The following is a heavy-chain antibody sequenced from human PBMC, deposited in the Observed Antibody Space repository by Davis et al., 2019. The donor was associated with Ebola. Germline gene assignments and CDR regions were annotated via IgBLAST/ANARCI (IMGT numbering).Heavy chain of an antibody. J-gene: IGHJ6*02. V-gene: IGHV5-51*01. D-gene: IGHD5-18*01. Sequence: KVSCKGSGYNFSYYWIAWVRQMPGKGLEWMGIIYPADSDTRYSQTLQGQVTISVDKSINTAYLQWSSLKASDTAMYYCARHGWAGYSYGELLPYYYYGMDVWGQGTTVTVSS. CDR3: ARHGWAGYSYGELLPYYYYGMDV. CDR1: GYNFSYYW. CDR2: IYPADSDT.